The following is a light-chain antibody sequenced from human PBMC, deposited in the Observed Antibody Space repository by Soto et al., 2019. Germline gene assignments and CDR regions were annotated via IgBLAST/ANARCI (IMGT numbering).Light chain of an antibody. CDR2: DVS. V-gene: IGLV2-14*03. CDR1: SSDVGAYNF. Sequence: QSALTQPASVSGSRGQSITISCTGTSSDVGAYNFVSWYQQHPGKLPKLMIFDVSRRPSGVSDRFSGSKSGNTASLTISGLQAEDEGDYYCSSYTSSSTHFFGSGTKLTVL. CDR3: SSYTSSSTHF. J-gene: IGLJ1*01.